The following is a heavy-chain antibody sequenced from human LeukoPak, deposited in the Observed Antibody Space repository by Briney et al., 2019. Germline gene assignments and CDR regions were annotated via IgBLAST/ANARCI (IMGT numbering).Heavy chain of an antibody. Sequence: PGGSLRLSCAASGFSFSSYGMHWVRQAPGKGLEWVAVIWYDGNNKYYADSVKGRFTISRDNSKNTLYLQMDSLTAEDTAVYYCARLDRADYSTSPVPYYNYYMNAWDKGTTVIVSS. V-gene: IGHV3-33*01. D-gene: IGHD6-13*01. CDR3: ARLDRADYSTSPVPYYNYYMNA. CDR1: GFSFSSYG. CDR2: IWYDGNNK. J-gene: IGHJ6*03.